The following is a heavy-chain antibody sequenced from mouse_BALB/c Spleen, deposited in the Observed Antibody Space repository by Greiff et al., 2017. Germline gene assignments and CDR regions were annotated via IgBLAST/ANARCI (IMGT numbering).Heavy chain of an antibody. CDR2: INPSTGYT. Sequence: VQLQQSGAELAKPGASVKMSCKASGYTFTSYWMHWVKQRPGQGLEWIGYINPSTGYTEYNQKFKDKATLTADKSSSTAYMQLSSLTSEDSAVYYCARLDGRAWFAYWGQGTLVTVSA. D-gene: IGHD2-3*01. CDR3: ARLDGRAWFAY. CDR1: GYTFTSYW. V-gene: IGHV1-7*01. J-gene: IGHJ3*01.